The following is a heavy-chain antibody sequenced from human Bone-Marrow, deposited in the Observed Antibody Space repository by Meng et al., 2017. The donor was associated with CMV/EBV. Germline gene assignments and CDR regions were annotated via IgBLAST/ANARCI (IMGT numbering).Heavy chain of an antibody. CDR3: ASCSDTTITAMAKYYFDY. V-gene: IGHV1-8*02. Sequence: ASVKVSCKASGYTFTGYYMHWVRQAPGQGLEWMGWMNPNSGNTGYAQKFQGRVTMTRNTSISTAYMELSSLRSEDTAVYYCASCSDTTITAMAKYYFDYWGQGTLVTVSS. CDR1: GYTFTGYY. J-gene: IGHJ4*02. D-gene: IGHD5-18*01. CDR2: MNPNSGNT.